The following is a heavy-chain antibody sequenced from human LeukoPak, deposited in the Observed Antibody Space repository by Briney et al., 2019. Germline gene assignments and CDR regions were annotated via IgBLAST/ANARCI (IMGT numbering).Heavy chain of an antibody. CDR3: AKDDGWLQYNY. CDR2: IRSDGSNK. V-gene: IGHV3-30*02. CDR1: GFTFGSYG. J-gene: IGHJ4*02. Sequence: PGGSLRLSCAASGFTFGSYGMHWVRQAPGKGLEWVTFIRSDGSNKYYADSVKGRFTISRDNSKNTVYLQMNSLRAEDTAVYYCAKDDGWLQYNYWGQGTLVTVSS. D-gene: IGHD5-24*01.